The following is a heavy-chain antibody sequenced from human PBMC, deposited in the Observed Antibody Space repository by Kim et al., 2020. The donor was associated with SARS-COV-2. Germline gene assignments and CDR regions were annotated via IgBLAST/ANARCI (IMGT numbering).Heavy chain of an antibody. Sequence: YTRPLKGRVTITVDTSTNQFSLKLSSVTAADTAVYYCAGGGGYSYGAIDYWGQGTLVTVSS. CDR3: AGGGGYSYGAIDY. J-gene: IGHJ4*02. D-gene: IGHD5-18*01. V-gene: IGHV4-34*01.